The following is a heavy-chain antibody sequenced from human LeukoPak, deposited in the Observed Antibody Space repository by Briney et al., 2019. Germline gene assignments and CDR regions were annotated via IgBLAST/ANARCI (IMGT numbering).Heavy chain of an antibody. V-gene: IGHV4-39*07. CDR2: IYHSGST. J-gene: IGHJ4*02. CDR1: GGSISTSSYY. D-gene: IGHD1-26*01. CDR3: ASGRPIRFDY. Sequence: PSETLSLTCTVSGGSISTSSYYWGWIRQPPGKGLEWIVSIYHSGSTYYNPSLKSRFTISVDTSKNQFSLKLSSVTAADTAVYYCASGRPIRFDYWGQGTLVTVSS.